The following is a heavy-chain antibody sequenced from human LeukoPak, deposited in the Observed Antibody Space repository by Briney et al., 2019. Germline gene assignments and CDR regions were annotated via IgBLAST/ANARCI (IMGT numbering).Heavy chain of an antibody. CDR2: FDREDGQT. V-gene: IGHV1-24*01. Sequence: SSVTVSCMSSLHTLTQLAIHWVRQAPGKGLEWMGGFDREDGQTIYAQKFQGRVTVTEDTSTDTAYMELSSLGSEDTAVYYCATEGGRSYYLYWGQGTLVTVSS. CDR3: ATEGGRSYYLY. CDR1: LHTLTQLA. J-gene: IGHJ4*02. D-gene: IGHD1-26*01.